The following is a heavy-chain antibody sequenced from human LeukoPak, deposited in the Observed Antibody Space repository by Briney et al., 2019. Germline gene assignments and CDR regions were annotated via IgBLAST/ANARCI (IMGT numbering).Heavy chain of an antibody. V-gene: IGHV4-59*11. CDR2: IFDTGNT. CDR1: GGPINNQY. D-gene: IGHD5-18*01. J-gene: IGHJ4*02. Sequence: PSETLSLTCIVSGGPINNQYWSWIRQPPGQRLEWTGYIFDTGNTNYNPSLKSRVAISLDTSKNQFSLKLRSVTAADTAVYYCARDQVGYGLDYWGQGTLVTVSS. CDR3: ARDQVGYGLDY.